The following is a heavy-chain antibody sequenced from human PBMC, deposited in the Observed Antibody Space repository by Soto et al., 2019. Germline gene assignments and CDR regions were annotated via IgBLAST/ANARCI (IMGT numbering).Heavy chain of an antibody. D-gene: IGHD2-2*01. V-gene: IGHV4-30-4*01. CDR3: VRGDPGACSSTSCSDAFDL. CDR2: IYYSGST. CDR1: GGSISSGDYY. Sequence: QVQLQESGPGLVKPSQTLALTCTGSGGSISSGDYYWNWIRQPPGKGLEWIGRIYYSGSTYYSPSLKRRVNISVGTSKNQFSLQLSSVTAADTAVYYCVRGDPGACSSTSCSDAFDLWGRGTMVAVSS. J-gene: IGHJ3*01.